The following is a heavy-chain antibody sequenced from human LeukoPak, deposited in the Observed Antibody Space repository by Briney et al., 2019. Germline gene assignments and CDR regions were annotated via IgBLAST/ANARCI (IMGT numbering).Heavy chain of an antibody. V-gene: IGHV3-23*01. J-gene: IGHJ4*02. CDR3: AKAEGLRYLLYFDC. D-gene: IGHD3-9*01. CDR1: GFTFSSYA. Sequence: PGGSLRLSCAASGFTFSSYAMSWVRQAPGKGREWVSAISGSGGSTYYADSVKGRFTISRDNSKNTLYLQMNSLRAEDTAVYYCAKAEGLRYLLYFDCWGQGTLVTVSS. CDR2: ISGSGGST.